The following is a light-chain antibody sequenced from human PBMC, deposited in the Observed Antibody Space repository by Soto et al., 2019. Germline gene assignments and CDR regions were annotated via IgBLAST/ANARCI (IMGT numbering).Light chain of an antibody. CDR2: EVS. V-gene: IGLV2-14*01. CDR3: SSYTSSSTLYV. J-gene: IGLJ1*01. Sequence: ALTQPASVSGSPGQSITVSCAGTSSDIGGYNYVSWYQQHPGKAPKVMIYEVSNRPSGVSNRFSGSKSGNTASLTISGLQAEDEADYYCSSYTSSSTLYVFGSGTKVTVL. CDR1: SSDIGGYNY.